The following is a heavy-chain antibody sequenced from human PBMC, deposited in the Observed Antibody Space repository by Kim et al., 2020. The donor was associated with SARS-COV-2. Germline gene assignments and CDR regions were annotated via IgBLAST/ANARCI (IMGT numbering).Heavy chain of an antibody. J-gene: IGHJ4*02. D-gene: IGHD3-3*01. CDR3: ARDLMDFWSGYYYNDY. Sequence: GGSLRLSCAASGFTVSSNYMSWVRQAPGKGLEWVSVIYSGGSTYYADSVKGRFTISRDNSKNTLYLQMNSLRAEDTAVYYCARDLMDFWSGYYYNDYWGQGALVTVSS. V-gene: IGHV3-66*01. CDR2: IYSGGST. CDR1: GFTVSSNY.